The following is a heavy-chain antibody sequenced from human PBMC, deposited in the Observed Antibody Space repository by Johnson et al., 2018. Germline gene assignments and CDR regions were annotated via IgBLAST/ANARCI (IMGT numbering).Heavy chain of an antibody. CDR3: ARDFGYFQH. V-gene: IGHV4-59*01. CDR1: GGSISSYY. CDR2: IYYSGST. J-gene: IGHJ1*01. Sequence: QVQLQESGPGLVKPSETLSLTCTVSGGSISSYYWSWIRQPPGKGLEWIGYIYYSGSTNYTPSLKSRVTIAVDTSKNQFSLKLSSVTAADTAVYYCARDFGYFQHWGQGTLVTVSS. D-gene: IGHD3-10*01.